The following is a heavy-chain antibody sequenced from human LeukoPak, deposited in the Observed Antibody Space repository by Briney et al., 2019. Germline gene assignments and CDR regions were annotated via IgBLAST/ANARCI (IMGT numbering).Heavy chain of an antibody. Sequence: GASVKASCKASGYTFTSYGISWVRQAPGQGLEWMGWISAYNGNTNYAQKLQGRVTMTTDTSTSTAYMELRSLRSDDTAVYYCARDAYDSSGYYYPNYFDYWSQGTLVTVSS. D-gene: IGHD3-22*01. J-gene: IGHJ4*02. CDR3: ARDAYDSSGYYYPNYFDY. CDR1: GYTFTSYG. CDR2: ISAYNGNT. V-gene: IGHV1-18*01.